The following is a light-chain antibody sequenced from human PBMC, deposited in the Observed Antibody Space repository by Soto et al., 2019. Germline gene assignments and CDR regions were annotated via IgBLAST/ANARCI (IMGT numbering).Light chain of an antibody. CDR1: SSDVGGYNY. V-gene: IGLV2-14*01. Sequence: QSVLTQPASVSGSPGQSITVSCTGTSSDVGGYNYVSWYQRHPGKAPKLMIYDVSNRPSGVSNRFSGSKSGNTASLTISGLQAEDEADYYCTSYARSSTYVFGTGTRSPS. CDR3: TSYARSSTYV. J-gene: IGLJ1*01. CDR2: DVS.